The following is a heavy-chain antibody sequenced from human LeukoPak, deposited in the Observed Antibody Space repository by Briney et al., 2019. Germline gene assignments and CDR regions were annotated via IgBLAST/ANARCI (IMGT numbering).Heavy chain of an antibody. D-gene: IGHD2-2*02. J-gene: IGHJ4*02. Sequence: GGSLRLSCAASGFTFSSYAMHWVRQAPGKGLEWVAVISYDGSNKYYADSVRGRFTISRDNSKNTLYLQMNSLRAEDTAVYYCAKEAKYCSSTSCYTGLDYWGQGTLVTVSS. V-gene: IGHV3-30-3*01. CDR2: ISYDGSNK. CDR3: AKEAKYCSSTSCYTGLDY. CDR1: GFTFSSYA.